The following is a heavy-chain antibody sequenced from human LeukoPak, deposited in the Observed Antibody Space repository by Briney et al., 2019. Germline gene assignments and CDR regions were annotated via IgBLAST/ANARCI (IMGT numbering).Heavy chain of an antibody. Sequence: GGSLRLSCVASGFSFSRFGMNWVRQAPGKALEWISHISSTSGDVYYADSVKGRFTISRDNAKNSLYLQMNSLRVEDAAIYYCAQKGGTDHWGQGTLVTVSS. D-gene: IGHD2-15*01. CDR2: ISSTSGDV. J-gene: IGHJ4*02. CDR3: AQKGGTDH. V-gene: IGHV3-48*01. CDR1: GFSFSRFG.